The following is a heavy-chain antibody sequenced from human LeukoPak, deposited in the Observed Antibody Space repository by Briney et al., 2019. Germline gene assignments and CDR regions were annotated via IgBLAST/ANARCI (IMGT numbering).Heavy chain of an antibody. CDR3: ARESRLGYFDY. CDR1: GDSISSYY. V-gene: IGHV4-59*01. Sequence: SETLSLTCTVSGDSISSYYWSWIRQPPGKGLEWIGYIYYSGSTNYNPSLKSRVTISVDTSKNQFSLKLSSVTAADTAVYYCARESRLGYFDYWGQGTLVTVSS. CDR2: IYYSGST. J-gene: IGHJ4*02. D-gene: IGHD2-2*01.